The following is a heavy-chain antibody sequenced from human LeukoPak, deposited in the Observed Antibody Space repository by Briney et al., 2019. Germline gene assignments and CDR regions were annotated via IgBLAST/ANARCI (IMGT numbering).Heavy chain of an antibody. CDR3: AKTGGYYDSDY. D-gene: IGHD3-22*01. CDR2: ISSSSSTI. Sequence: PGGSLRLSCAASGFTFSSYSMNWVRQAPGKGLEWVSYISSSSSTIYYADSVKGRFTISRDNAKNSLYLQMNSLRAEDTAVYYCAKTGGYYDSDYWGQGTLVTVSS. J-gene: IGHJ4*02. CDR1: GFTFSSYS. V-gene: IGHV3-48*04.